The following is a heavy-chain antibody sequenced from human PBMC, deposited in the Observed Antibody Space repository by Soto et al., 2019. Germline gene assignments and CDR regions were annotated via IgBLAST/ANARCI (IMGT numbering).Heavy chain of an antibody. CDR3: AKGIPYYGDYAALYFDY. Sequence: GGSLRLSCAASGFTFSSYAMSWVRQAPGKGLEWVSAISGSGGSTYYADSVKGRFTISRDNSKNTLYLQMNSLRAEDTAVYYCAKGIPYYGDYAALYFDYWGQGTLVTVSS. J-gene: IGHJ4*02. CDR1: GFTFSSYA. D-gene: IGHD4-17*01. CDR2: ISGSGGST. V-gene: IGHV3-23*01.